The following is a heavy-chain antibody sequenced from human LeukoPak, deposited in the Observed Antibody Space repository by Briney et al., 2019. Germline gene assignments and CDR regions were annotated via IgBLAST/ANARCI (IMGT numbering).Heavy chain of an antibody. CDR2: INPHSGAT. V-gene: IGHV1-2*02. Sequence: GASVKVSCKSSGHTFSAYYMHWVRQAHGQGLEWMGWINPHSGATHSAQKFQGRVTMTRDTSISTDYMELSSLTSDDTAVYYCARKKVDVVSTYDYWGQGTLVTVSS. J-gene: IGHJ4*02. D-gene: IGHD5/OR15-5a*01. CDR1: GHTFSAYY. CDR3: ARKKVDVVSTYDY.